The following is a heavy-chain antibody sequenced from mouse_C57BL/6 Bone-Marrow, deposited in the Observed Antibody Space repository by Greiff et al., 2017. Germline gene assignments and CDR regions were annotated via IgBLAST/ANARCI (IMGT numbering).Heavy chain of an antibody. D-gene: IGHD2-1*01. CDR2: ISGGGDYI. J-gene: IGHJ4*01. V-gene: IGHV5-9-1*02. CDR1: GFTFSSYA. Sequence: EVHLVESGEGLVKPGGSLKLSCAASGFTFSSYAMSWVRQTPEKRLEWVAYISGGGDYIYYADTVKGRFTISRDNARNTLYLQMSSLKSEDTAMYYCTSSRNPYAMDYWGQGTSVTVSS. CDR3: TSSRNPYAMDY.